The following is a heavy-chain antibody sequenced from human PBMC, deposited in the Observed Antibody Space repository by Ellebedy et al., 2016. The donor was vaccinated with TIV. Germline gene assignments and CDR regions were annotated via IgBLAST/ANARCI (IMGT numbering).Heavy chain of an antibody. D-gene: IGHD4-17*01. J-gene: IGHJ2*01. Sequence: SETLSLXCTVSGDSLNSYYWSWIRQPPGKGLDWVGYIYYIGTTNYNPSLKSRVTMSIDTSKNQFSLKLSSVTAADTAVYYCARHKKNTVPNHWGLPGPIYWYLDVWGRGTLVTVSS. CDR2: IYYIGTT. CDR3: ARHKKNTVPNHWGLPGPIYWYLDV. V-gene: IGHV4-59*08. CDR1: GDSLNSYY.